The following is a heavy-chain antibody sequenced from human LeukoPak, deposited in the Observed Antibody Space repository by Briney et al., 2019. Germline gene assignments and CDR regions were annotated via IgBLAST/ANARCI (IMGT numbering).Heavy chain of an antibody. Sequence: VASVQVSFKASKYTFTGYYMHWMRQATVQGLEWIRWIHPNSGGTNYAQKFQGRVTMTRDTSISTAYMELSSLRSDDTAVYYCGRYSGSYCLDYCGQGTLVTVSS. CDR3: GRYSGSYCLDY. CDR1: KYTFTGYY. D-gene: IGHD1-26*01. V-gene: IGHV1-2*02. CDR2: IHPNSGGT. J-gene: IGHJ4*02.